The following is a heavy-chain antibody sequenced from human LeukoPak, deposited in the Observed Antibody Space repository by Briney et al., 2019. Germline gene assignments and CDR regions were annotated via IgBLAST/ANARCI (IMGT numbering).Heavy chain of an antibody. CDR1: GGPISSYY. J-gene: IGHJ3*02. D-gene: IGHD6-25*01. CDR2: IYYSGST. V-gene: IGHV4-59*01. Sequence: PSETLSLTCTVSGGPISSYYWSWIRQPPGKGLEWIGNIYYSGSTNYNPSLKSRVTISVDTSKNQFSLRLNSVTAADTAVYYCARPYSSGWRGAFDIWGQGTMVTVSS. CDR3: ARPYSSGWRGAFDI.